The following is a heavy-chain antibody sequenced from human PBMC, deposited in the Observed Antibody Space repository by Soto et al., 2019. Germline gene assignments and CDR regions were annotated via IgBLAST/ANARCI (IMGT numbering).Heavy chain of an antibody. J-gene: IGHJ3*02. D-gene: IGHD6-13*01. CDR1: GGSFSGYY. CDR3: ARILIAAADPDAFDI. CDR2: INHSGST. V-gene: IGHV4-34*01. Sequence: QVQLQQWGAGLLKPSETLSLTCAVYGGSFSGYYWSWIRQPPGKGLEWIGEINHSGSTNYNPSLKSRVTISVDTSKNQFSLKLSSVTAADTAVYYCARILIAAADPDAFDIWGQGTMVTVSS.